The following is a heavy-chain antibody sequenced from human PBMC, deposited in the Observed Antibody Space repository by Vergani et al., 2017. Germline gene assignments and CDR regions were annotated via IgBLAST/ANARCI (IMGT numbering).Heavy chain of an antibody. CDR3: AKVMYWNVEGAAFDI. D-gene: IGHD1-1*01. J-gene: IGHJ3*02. V-gene: IGHV3-30-3*01. CDR2: ISYDGSNK. Sequence: QVQLVESGGGVVQPGRSLRLSCAASGFTFSSYAMHWVRQAPGKGLEWVAVISYDGSNKYYADSVKGRFTIARDNSKNTLYLQMNSLRAEDTALYYCAKVMYWNVEGAAFDIWGQGTMVTVSS. CDR1: GFTFSSYA.